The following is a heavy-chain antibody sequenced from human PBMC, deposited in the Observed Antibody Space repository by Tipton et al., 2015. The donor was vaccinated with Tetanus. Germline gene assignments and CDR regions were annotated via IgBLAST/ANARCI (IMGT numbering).Heavy chain of an antibody. CDR3: ARHVHGFGALLTPAATHYYYGMNV. CDR2: IYYTGST. V-gene: IGHV4-39*01. J-gene: IGHJ6*02. Sequence: TLSLTCTVSGGSISGSHYYWGWVRRSPGRGVEWIGSIYYTGSTYHSPSLKSRVTMSVDTSKNQFSLKLSSVTAADTAVYYCARHVHGFGALLTPAATHYYYGMNVWGQGTTVTISS. D-gene: IGHD2-2*01. CDR1: GGSISGSHYY.